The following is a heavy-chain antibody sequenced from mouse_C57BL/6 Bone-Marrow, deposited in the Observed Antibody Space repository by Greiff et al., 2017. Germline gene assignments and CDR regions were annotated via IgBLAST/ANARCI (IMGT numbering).Heavy chain of an antibody. CDR1: GYTFTSYW. Sequence: QVQLQQPGAELVKPGASVKLSCKASGYTFTSYWMQWVKQRPGQGLEWIGEIDPSDSYTNYNHKFKGKATLSVDTSSSTAYMQLSSLTSEDSAVYYCARSGANWCLYRYFDVWGTGTTVTVSS. CDR3: ARSGANWCLYRYFDV. CDR2: IDPSDSYT. V-gene: IGHV1-50*01. D-gene: IGHD4-1*01. J-gene: IGHJ1*03.